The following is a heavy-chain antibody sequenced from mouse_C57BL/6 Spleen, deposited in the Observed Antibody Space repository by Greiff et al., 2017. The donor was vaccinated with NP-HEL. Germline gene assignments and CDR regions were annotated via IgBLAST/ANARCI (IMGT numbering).Heavy chain of an antibody. V-gene: IGHV1-82*01. J-gene: IGHJ1*03. CDR3: ARSVITGNWYFDV. Sequence: QVQLQQSGPELVKPGASVKISCKASGYAFSSSWMNWVKQRPGKGLEWIGRIYPGDGDTNYNGKFKGKATLTADKSSSTAYMQLSSLTSEDSAVYCCARSVITGNWYFDVWGTGTTVTVSS. CDR1: GYAFSSSW. CDR2: IYPGDGDT. D-gene: IGHD4-1*01.